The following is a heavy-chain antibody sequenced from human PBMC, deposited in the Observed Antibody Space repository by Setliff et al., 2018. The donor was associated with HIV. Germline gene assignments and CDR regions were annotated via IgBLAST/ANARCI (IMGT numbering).Heavy chain of an antibody. Sequence: ASVKVSCKTSGYTFNDFVIHWVRQAPGQRPEYMGWFYPGTGGTGYSPRFQGRLTFSRDTSATTAHVEVNSLTSEDTAVYYCARAAPGGGNDYFGYWGQRALVTVSS. V-gene: IGHV1-3*01. CDR1: GYTFNDFV. J-gene: IGHJ4*02. D-gene: IGHD3-16*01. CDR3: ARAAPGGGNDYFGY. CDR2: FYPGTGGT.